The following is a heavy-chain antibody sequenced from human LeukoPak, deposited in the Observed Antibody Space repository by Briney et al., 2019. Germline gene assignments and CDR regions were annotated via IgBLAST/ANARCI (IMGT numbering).Heavy chain of an antibody. CDR2: IIPILGTA. CDR1: GGTFSSYA. CDR3: ASQPDYYDSSGYRGDYFDY. V-gene: IGHV1-69*11. J-gene: IGHJ4*02. Sequence: SVKVSCKASGGTFSSYAISWVRQAPGQGLEWMGRIIPILGTANYAQKFQGRVTITTDESTSTAYMELSSLRSEDTAVYYCASQPDYYDSSGYRGDYFDYWGQGTLVTVSS. D-gene: IGHD3-22*01.